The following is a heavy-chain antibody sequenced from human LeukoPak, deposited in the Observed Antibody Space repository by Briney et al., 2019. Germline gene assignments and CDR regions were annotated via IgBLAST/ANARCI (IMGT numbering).Heavy chain of an antibody. Sequence: ASVKVSCKASGYTFSGYYMHWVHQPPGQGLEWMGWINPNSGDTNYAQKFQDRVTMTRDTSISTAYMELSRLTSDDTAVYYCARGRGGNYPWWFDNWGQGALVTVSS. CDR1: GYTFSGYY. CDR2: INPNSGDT. V-gene: IGHV1-2*02. D-gene: IGHD2-8*02. CDR3: ARGRGGNYPWWFDN. J-gene: IGHJ4*02.